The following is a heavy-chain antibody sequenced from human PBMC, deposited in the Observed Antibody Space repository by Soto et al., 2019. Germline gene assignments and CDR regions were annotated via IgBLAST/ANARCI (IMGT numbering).Heavy chain of an antibody. CDR3: TRSRGFGGMDV. V-gene: IGHV3-23*01. Sequence: GSLRLSCAASGFTVNSHVMSWVRQAPGKGLEWVSSISGSGDGTYYGDSVKGRFTISRDSSSSTVYLEMKNLRGEDTAVYFCTRSRGFGGMDVWGQGTTVTVSS. CDR2: ISGSGDGT. CDR1: GFTVNSHV. J-gene: IGHJ6*02. D-gene: IGHD3-22*01.